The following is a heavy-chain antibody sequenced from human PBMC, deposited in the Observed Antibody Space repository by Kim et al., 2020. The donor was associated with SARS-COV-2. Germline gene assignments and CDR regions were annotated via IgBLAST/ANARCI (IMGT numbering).Heavy chain of an antibody. CDR3: ARDMGGYLELIFDY. CDR2: ISSSNNYI. V-gene: IGHV3-21*01. D-gene: IGHD3-16*02. Sequence: GGSLRLSCAASGFTFSSYSMNWVSQAPGKELEWVSSISSSNNYIYYADSVKGRFTIPRDNAKNSLYLQMNSLRAEDTAVYYCARDMGGYLELIFDYWGQGTLVTVSS. J-gene: IGHJ4*02. CDR1: GFTFSSYS.